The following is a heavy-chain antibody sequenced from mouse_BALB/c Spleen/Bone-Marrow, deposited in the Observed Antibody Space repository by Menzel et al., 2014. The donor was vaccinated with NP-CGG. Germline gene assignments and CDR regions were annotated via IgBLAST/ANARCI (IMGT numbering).Heavy chain of an antibody. Sequence: EVNVVESGGGLVQPGGSLKLSCAASGFDFSRYWMSWVRQAPGKGLEWIGEINPDSSTINYTPSLKDKFIISRDNAKNTLYLQMSKVRSGDTALYYCARQGYYGKGDYWGQGTTLTVSS. V-gene: IGHV4-1*02. J-gene: IGHJ2*01. D-gene: IGHD2-1*01. CDR2: INPDSSTI. CDR3: ARQGYYGKGDY. CDR1: GFDFSRYW.